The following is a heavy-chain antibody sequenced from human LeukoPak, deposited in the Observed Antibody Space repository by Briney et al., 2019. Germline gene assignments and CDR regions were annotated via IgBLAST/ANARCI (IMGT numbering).Heavy chain of an antibody. D-gene: IGHD5-12*01. CDR1: GGSISSGSYY. J-gene: IGHJ6*02. V-gene: IGHV4-61*02. Sequence: PSQTLSLTCTVSGGSISSGSYYWSWLRQPAGTGLEWIGRIYTSGSTNYNPSLKSRVTISVDTSKNQFSLKLSSVTAADTAVNYCARGEGLRFLRLYYYGMDVWGQGTTVTVSS. CDR2: IYTSGST. CDR3: ARGEGLRFLRLYYYGMDV.